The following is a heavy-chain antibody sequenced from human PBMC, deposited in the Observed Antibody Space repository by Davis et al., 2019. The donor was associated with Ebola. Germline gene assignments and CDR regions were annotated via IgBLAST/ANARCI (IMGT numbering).Heavy chain of an antibody. D-gene: IGHD5-18*01. J-gene: IGHJ6*02. Sequence: MPSDTLSLTCTVSGGSISSYYWSWIRQPPGKGLAWIGYIYYSGITNYNPSLKSRVTISVDTSKNQFSLKLSTVTAADTAVYYCARESRGYSYGDRNYYYYGMDVWGQGTTVTVSS. CDR3: ARESRGYSYGDRNYYYYGMDV. V-gene: IGHV4-59*01. CDR1: GGSISSYY. CDR2: IYYSGIT.